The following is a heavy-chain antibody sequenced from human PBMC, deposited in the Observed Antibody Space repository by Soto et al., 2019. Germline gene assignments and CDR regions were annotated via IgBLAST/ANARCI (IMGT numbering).Heavy chain of an antibody. Sequence: PSETLSLTCAVYGGSFSGYYWTWIRQPPGTGLEWIGEINHSGSTNYNPSLKSRVTISVDTSKNQFSLKLSSVTAADTAVYYCAKDYDILTGYPPNWFDPWGQGTLVTVSS. CDR1: GGSFSGYY. V-gene: IGHV4-34*01. J-gene: IGHJ5*02. CDR3: AKDYDILTGYPPNWFDP. D-gene: IGHD3-9*01. CDR2: INHSGST.